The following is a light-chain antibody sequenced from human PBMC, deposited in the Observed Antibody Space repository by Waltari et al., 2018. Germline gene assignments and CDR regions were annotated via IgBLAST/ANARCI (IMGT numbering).Light chain of an antibody. CDR3: MQALESPS. CDR1: QSLLHSSGYNY. Sequence: EIVMPQSPLSLPVTPGEPASISCRSSQSLLHSSGYNYLTWFLQKQGQFPQRLIYLGSIRASGVPDRFSGSGSGTDFTLKITRVEADDVGFYYCMQALESPSFGGGTKVEIK. J-gene: IGKJ4*02. CDR2: LGS. V-gene: IGKV2-28*01.